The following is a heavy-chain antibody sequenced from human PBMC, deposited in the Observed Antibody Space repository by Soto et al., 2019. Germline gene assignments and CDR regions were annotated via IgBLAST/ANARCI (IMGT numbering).Heavy chain of an antibody. Sequence: EVQLVESGGGLVQPGGSMRLSCAASGFTFSSYWMHWFRQAPGKGLVWVSRINSDGSSTSYADSVKGRFTISRDNAKNTLYLQMNSLRAEDTAVYYCARDEAAQYYFDYWGQGTLVTVSS. CDR1: GFTFSSYW. CDR3: ARDEAAQYYFDY. V-gene: IGHV3-74*01. D-gene: IGHD6-13*01. CDR2: INSDGSST. J-gene: IGHJ4*02.